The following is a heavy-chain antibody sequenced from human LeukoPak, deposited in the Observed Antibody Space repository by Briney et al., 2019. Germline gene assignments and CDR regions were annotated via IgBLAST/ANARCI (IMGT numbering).Heavy chain of an antibody. CDR2: SIPIFGTA. CDR1: GGTFSSYA. V-gene: IGHV1-69*05. J-gene: IGHJ5*02. D-gene: IGHD1-20*01. Sequence: ASVKVSCKASGGTFSSYAISWVRQAPGQGLEWMGRSIPIFGTANYAQKFQGRVTITTDESTSTAYMELSSLRSEDTAVYYCARVYNWNNWFDPWGQGTLVTVSS. CDR3: ARVYNWNNWFDP.